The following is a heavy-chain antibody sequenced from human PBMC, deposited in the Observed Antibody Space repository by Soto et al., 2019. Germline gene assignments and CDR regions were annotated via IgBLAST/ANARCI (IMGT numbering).Heavy chain of an antibody. D-gene: IGHD5-12*01. Sequence: SETLSLTYTVSGGSISSYYWSWIRQPPGKGLEWIGYIYYSGSTNYNPSLKSRVTISVDTSKNQFSLKLSSVTAADTAVYYCASLDIVATILSGGAYGTFDYWGQGTLVTVSS. CDR1: GGSISSYY. CDR3: ASLDIVATILSGGAYGTFDY. V-gene: IGHV4-59*01. J-gene: IGHJ4*02. CDR2: IYYSGST.